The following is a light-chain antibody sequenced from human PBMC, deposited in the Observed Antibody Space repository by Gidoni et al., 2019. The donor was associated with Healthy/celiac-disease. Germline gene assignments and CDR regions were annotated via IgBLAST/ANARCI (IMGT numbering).Light chain of an antibody. CDR3: SSYAGGNNFVV. V-gene: IGLV2-8*01. J-gene: IGLJ2*01. CDR1: SSAIGGYNY. Sequence: QSALTQPPSASGSPGQSVTISCTGTSSAIGGYNYVPWYQQHPGKAPKLMIYEVNKRPSGVPDRFSGSKSGNTASLTVSGLQAEYEADYYCSSYAGGNNFVVFGGGTKLTVL. CDR2: EVN.